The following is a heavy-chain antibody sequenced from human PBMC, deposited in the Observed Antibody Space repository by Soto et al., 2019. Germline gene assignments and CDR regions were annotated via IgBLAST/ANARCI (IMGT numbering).Heavy chain of an antibody. CDR2: IYYSGST. Sequence: SETLSLTCTVSGGSISSYYWSWIRQPPGKGLEWIGYIYYSGSTNYNPSLKSRVTISVDTSKNQFSLKLSSVTAADTAVYYCARDSRPQAAAGIAWSQGTLGIVSS. V-gene: IGHV4-59*01. CDR3: ARDSRPQAAAGIA. J-gene: IGHJ5*02. CDR1: GGSISSYY. D-gene: IGHD6-13*01.